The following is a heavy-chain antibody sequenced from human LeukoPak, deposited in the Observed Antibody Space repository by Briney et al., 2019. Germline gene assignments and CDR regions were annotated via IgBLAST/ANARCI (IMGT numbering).Heavy chain of an antibody. CDR1: GGSFSGHY. J-gene: IGHJ4*02. Sequence: PSETLSLTCAVYGGSFSGHYWTWIRQPPGKGLEWIGYIYYSGSTNYNPSLKSRVTISVDTSKNQFSLKLSSVTAADTAVYYCARGVAAAGTIDYWGQGTLVTVSS. CDR2: IYYSGST. V-gene: IGHV4-59*11. D-gene: IGHD6-13*01. CDR3: ARGVAAAGTIDY.